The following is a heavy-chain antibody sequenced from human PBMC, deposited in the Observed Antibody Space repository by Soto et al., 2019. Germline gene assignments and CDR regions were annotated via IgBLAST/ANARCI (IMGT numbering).Heavy chain of an antibody. Sequence: QLQLQESGSRLVKPSQTLSLTCAVSGGSISRAGYSWSWIRQSPGKGLEWIGYIYNSGSTFYNPSLKSRLTIPVDRSKNQLSLQLNSVTAADTAVYYCARSRVVTTDFDYWGQGTLVTVSS. CDR2: IYNSGST. CDR1: GGSISRAGYS. J-gene: IGHJ4*02. CDR3: ARSRVVTTDFDY. V-gene: IGHV4-30-2*06. D-gene: IGHD2-21*02.